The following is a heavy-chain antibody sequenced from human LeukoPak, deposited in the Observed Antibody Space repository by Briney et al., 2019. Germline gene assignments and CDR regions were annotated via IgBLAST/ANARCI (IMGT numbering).Heavy chain of an antibody. CDR1: GLTVSSDY. D-gene: IGHD1-26*01. CDR2: MKEDGSEI. V-gene: IGHV3-7*01. J-gene: IGHJ4*02. Sequence: GSLRLSCAASGLTVSSDYMSWVRQAPGKGLDWVASMKEDGSEIYYVDSVKGRFTISRDNSKNSLYLQMNSLRAEDTAVYYCARGGATRGRFENWGQGNLVTVSS. CDR3: ARGGATRGRFEN.